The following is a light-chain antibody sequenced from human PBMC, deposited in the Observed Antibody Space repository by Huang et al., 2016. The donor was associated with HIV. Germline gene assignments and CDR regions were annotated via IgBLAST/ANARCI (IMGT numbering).Light chain of an antibody. CDR2: SAS. V-gene: IGKV1-39*01. J-gene: IGKJ4*01. CDR3: QQSYSSPLT. CDR1: RDISTV. Sequence: DVQMTQSPSSLSASVGDSVTLTCRASRDISTVLHWYQHKPGKAPNLLVHSASTLQSGVPSRFRGSGSGTDFTLTISSLQPEDCATYFCQQSYSSPLTFGGGTKVEI.